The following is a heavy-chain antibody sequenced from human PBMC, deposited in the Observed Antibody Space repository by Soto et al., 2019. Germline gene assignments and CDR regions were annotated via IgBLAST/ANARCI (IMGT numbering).Heavy chain of an antibody. CDR3: ARDLIVGATTEKAYYYYYGMDV. CDR2: IWYDGSNK. D-gene: IGHD1-26*01. V-gene: IGHV3-33*01. J-gene: IGHJ6*02. CDR1: GFTFSSYG. Sequence: QVQLVESGGGVVQPGRSLRLSCAASGFTFSSYGMHWVRQAPGKGLEWVAVIWYDGSNKYYADSVKGRFTISRDNSKNTLYLKMNSLRAEDTAVYYCARDLIVGATTEKAYYYYYGMDVWGQGTTVTVSS.